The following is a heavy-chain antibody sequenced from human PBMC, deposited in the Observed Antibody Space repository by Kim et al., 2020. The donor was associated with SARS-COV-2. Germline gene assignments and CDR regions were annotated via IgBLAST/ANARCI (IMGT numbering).Heavy chain of an antibody. D-gene: IGHD3-9*01. CDR2: IYYSGST. Sequence: SETLSLTCTVSGGSISSGGYYWSWIRQHPGKGLERIGYIYYSGSTYNNPSLKSRVTISVDTSKNQFSLKLSSVTAADTAVYYCARDQGHILTGILGAFGIWGQGTMVTVSS. CDR3: ARDQGHILTGILGAFGI. V-gene: IGHV4-31*03. CDR1: GGSISSGGYY. J-gene: IGHJ3*02.